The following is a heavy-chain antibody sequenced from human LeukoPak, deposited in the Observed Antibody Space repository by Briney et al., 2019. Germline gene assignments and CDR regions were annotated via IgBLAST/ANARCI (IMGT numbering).Heavy chain of an antibody. Sequence: NPSGTLSLTCAVSGASISSNNWWWSWVRQPPGKGLEWIGEIYHSGSTNYNPSLKSRVTMSVDKSKNQFSLKLSSVTAAGTAVYYCAGAEPRGIIWYPYWGQGTLVTVSS. CDR2: IYHSGST. J-gene: IGHJ4*02. V-gene: IGHV4-4*02. D-gene: IGHD6-13*01. CDR1: GASISSNNW. CDR3: AGAEPRGIIWYPY.